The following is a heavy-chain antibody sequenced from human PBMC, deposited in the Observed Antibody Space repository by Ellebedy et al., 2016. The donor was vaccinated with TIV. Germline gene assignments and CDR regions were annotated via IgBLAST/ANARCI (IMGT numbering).Heavy chain of an antibody. CDR1: GGTFRRFA. CDR2: ITPMSDTP. Sequence: SVKVSXXASGGTFRRFAVTWVRQVPGQGLELMGGITPMSDTPYYAQKFQGRVTITADESSGTAYLELWSLTSEDTAMYYCAKPARTDATDFWGQGTLVTVSS. CDR3: AKPARTDATDF. V-gene: IGHV1-69*13. J-gene: IGHJ4*02. D-gene: IGHD4-17*01.